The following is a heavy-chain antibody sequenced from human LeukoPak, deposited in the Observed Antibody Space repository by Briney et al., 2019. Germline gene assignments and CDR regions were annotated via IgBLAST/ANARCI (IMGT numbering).Heavy chain of an antibody. J-gene: IGHJ1*01. Sequence: SETLSLTCAVYDVSFSGYYWSWIRQPPGKGLEWIGEINHSGSTNYNPSLKSRVTISVDTSKNQFSLKLSSVTAADTAVYYCARAPGKYYYDSSGYYYRKYFQHWGQGTLVTVSS. V-gene: IGHV4-34*01. CDR1: DVSFSGYY. D-gene: IGHD3-22*01. CDR2: INHSGST. CDR3: ARAPGKYYYDSSGYYYRKYFQH.